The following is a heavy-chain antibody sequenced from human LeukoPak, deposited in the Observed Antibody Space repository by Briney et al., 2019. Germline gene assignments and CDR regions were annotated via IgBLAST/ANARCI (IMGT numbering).Heavy chain of an antibody. V-gene: IGHV3-23*01. J-gene: IGHJ6*03. CDR3: AKVRGTYYYMDV. CDR2: ISGGGGST. CDR1: EFNFRSFA. Sequence: GGSLRLSCRASEFNFRSFAMNWVRQAPGKGLEWVSTISGGGGSTYYADSVKGRFAISRDNLNNTLYLQMDSLRADDTAVYYCAKVRGTYYYMDVWGKGTRVTVSS.